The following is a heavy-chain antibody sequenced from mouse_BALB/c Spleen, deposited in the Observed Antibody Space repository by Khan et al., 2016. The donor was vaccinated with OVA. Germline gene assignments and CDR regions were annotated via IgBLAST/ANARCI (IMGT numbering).Heavy chain of an antibody. V-gene: IGHV2-3*01. CDR1: GFSLINYG. CDR3: AKLTTCFYSVDY. J-gene: IGHJ4*01. Sequence: QVQLMESGPGLVAPSQSLSITCTVSGFSLINYGVSWVRQPPGKGLEWLGVIWGGGSTNYHSALISRLIITKDNSKSQVFLKLNSLQIDDTATYDCAKLTTCFYSVDYWGQGTSVTVSS. CDR2: IWGGGST.